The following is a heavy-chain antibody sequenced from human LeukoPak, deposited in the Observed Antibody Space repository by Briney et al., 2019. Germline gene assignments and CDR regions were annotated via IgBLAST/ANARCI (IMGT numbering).Heavy chain of an antibody. V-gene: IGHV4-34*01. CDR3: AGQYCSSTSCYVDY. J-gene: IGHJ4*02. Sequence: PSETLSLTCAVYGGSFSGYYWSWIRQPPGKGLEWIGEINHSGSTNYSPSLKSRVTISVDTSKNQFSLKLSSVTAADTAVYYCAGQYCSSTSCYVDYWGQGTLVTVSS. D-gene: IGHD2-2*01. CDR1: GGSFSGYY. CDR2: INHSGST.